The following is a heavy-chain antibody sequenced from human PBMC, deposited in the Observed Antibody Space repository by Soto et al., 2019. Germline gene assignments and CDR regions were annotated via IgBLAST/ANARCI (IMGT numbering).Heavy chain of an antibody. CDR2: IYYSGST. Sequence: SESLSLTCTVSGGSMSSYYWSWIRQPPGKGLEWIGYIYYSGSTNYNPSLKSRVTISVDTSKNQLSLKLSSVTAADTAVYYCARDRGIFGTSSIWFDPWGQGTLVTVFS. J-gene: IGHJ5*02. CDR1: GGSMSSYY. D-gene: IGHD3-3*01. CDR3: ARDRGIFGTSSIWFDP. V-gene: IGHV4-59*01.